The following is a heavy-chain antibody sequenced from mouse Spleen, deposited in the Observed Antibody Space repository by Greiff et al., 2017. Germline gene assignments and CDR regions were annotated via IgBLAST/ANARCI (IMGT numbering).Heavy chain of an antibody. CDR2: IHPNSGST. CDR1: GYTFTSYW. J-gene: IGHJ4*01. D-gene: IGHD1-2*01. V-gene: IGHV1-64*01. Sequence: VQLQQPGAELVKPGASVKLSCKASGYTFTSYWMHWVKQRPGQGLEWIGMIHPNSGSTNYNEKFKSKATLTVDKSSSTAYMQLSSLTSEDSAVYYCARGDYGYVGAMDYWGQGTSVTVSS. CDR3: ARGDYGYVGAMDY.